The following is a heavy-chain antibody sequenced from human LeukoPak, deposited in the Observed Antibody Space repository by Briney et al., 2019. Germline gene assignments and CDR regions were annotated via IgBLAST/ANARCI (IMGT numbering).Heavy chain of an antibody. J-gene: IGHJ6*02. CDR3: AKGLGYCSSTSCLLTSYGMDV. CDR2: TSGSGGST. Sequence: GGSLRLSCAASGFTFSSYAMSWVRQAPGKGLEWVSATSGSGGSTYYADSVKGRFTISRDNSKNTLYLQMNSLRAEDTAVYYCAKGLGYCSSTSCLLTSYGMDVWGQGTTVTVSS. CDR1: GFTFSSYA. V-gene: IGHV3-23*01. D-gene: IGHD2-2*01.